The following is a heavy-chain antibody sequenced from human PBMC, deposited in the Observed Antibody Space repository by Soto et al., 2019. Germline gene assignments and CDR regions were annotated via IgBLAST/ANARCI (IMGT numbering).Heavy chain of an antibody. CDR1: GFTFSSYG. J-gene: IGHJ4*02. Sequence: GGSLRLSCAASGFTFSSYGMHWVRQAPGKGLEWVAVIWYDGSNKYYADSVKGRFTISRDNSKNTLYLQMNSLRAEDTAVYYCARGGGRYSSSWVPFDYWGQGTLVTVSS. V-gene: IGHV3-33*01. CDR3: ARGGGRYSSSWVPFDY. CDR2: IWYDGSNK. D-gene: IGHD6-13*01.